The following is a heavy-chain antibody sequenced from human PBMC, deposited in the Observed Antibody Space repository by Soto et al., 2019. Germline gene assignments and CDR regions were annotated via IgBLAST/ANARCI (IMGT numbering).Heavy chain of an antibody. CDR2: ISWNSADL. D-gene: IGHD3-10*01. CDR3: ARRTSGRAFDV. V-gene: IGHV3-9*01. CDR1: GFIFDDYA. Sequence: EVHPVESGGGLVQPGRSLRLSCAASGFIFDDYAMHWVRQAPGKGLEWVSGISWNSADLIYADPVKGRVTISRDNAKNSLYLQMNSLRPEDTALYYCARRTSGRAFDVWGQGTMVTVSS. J-gene: IGHJ3*01.